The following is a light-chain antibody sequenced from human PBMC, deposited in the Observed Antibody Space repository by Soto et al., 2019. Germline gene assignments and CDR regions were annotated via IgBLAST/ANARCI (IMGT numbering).Light chain of an antibody. CDR2: RNN. Sequence: QPVLTQPPSASGTPGQRVTISCSGSSSNIGNNHVYWYQQLPGTAPKLLIYRNNERPSGVPDRFSGSKSGTSASLVISGLRSEDEADYYCAAWDDSLSGVFGGGTKLTVL. CDR1: SSNIGNNH. CDR3: AAWDDSLSGV. V-gene: IGLV1-47*01. J-gene: IGLJ3*02.